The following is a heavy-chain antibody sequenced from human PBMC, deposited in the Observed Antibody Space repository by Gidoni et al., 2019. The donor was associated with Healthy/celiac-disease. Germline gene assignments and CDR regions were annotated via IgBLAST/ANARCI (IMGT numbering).Heavy chain of an antibody. D-gene: IGHD2-15*01. V-gene: IGHV3-21*01. CDR2: ISSSSSYI. CDR1: GFTSSSYS. CDR3: ASNPLSGPRGYFDY. Sequence: EVQLVESGGGLVKPGGSLRLSCAASGFTSSSYSMNWVRQAPGKGLEWVSSISSSSSYIYYADSVRGRFTISRDNSKNSLYLQMNSLRAEDTAVYYCASNPLSGPRGYFDYWGQGTLVTVSS. J-gene: IGHJ4*02.